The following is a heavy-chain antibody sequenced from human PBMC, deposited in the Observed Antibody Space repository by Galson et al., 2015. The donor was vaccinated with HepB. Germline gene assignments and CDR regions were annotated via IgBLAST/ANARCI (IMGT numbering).Heavy chain of an antibody. Sequence: SLRLSCAASGFTFSSYGMHWVRQAPGKGLEWVAVISYDGSNKYYADSVKGRFTISRDNSKNTLYLQMNSLRAEDTAVYYCAKGMEYYYDSSGYIFDYWGQGTLVTVSS. CDR3: AKGMEYYYDSSGYIFDY. D-gene: IGHD3-22*01. CDR1: GFTFSSYG. CDR2: ISYDGSNK. J-gene: IGHJ4*02. V-gene: IGHV3-30*18.